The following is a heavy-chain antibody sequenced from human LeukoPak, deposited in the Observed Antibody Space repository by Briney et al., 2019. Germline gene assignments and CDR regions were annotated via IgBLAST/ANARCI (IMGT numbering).Heavy chain of an antibody. CDR1: GGSISSNY. D-gene: IGHD6-19*01. CDR3: ARDKGAVAGGPFDY. V-gene: IGHV4-4*07. Sequence: SETLSLTCTVSGGSISSNYWSWIRQPAGKGLEWIGRIYTSGSTNYNPSLKSRVTMSADTSKNQFSLKVSSVTAADTAVYYCARDKGAVAGGPFDYWGQGTLVTVSS. CDR2: IYTSGST. J-gene: IGHJ4*02.